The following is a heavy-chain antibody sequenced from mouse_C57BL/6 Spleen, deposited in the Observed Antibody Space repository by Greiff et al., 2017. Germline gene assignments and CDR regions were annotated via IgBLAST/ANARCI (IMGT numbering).Heavy chain of an antibody. CDR1: GYSITSGYY. Sequence: EVQLKESGPGLVKPSQSLSLTCSVTGYSITSGYYWNWIRQFPGNKLEWMGYISYDGSNNYNPSLKNRISITRDTSKNQFFLKLNSVTTEDTATYYCARRGETAQATDAMDYWGQGTSVTVSS. CDR3: ARRGETAQATDAMDY. D-gene: IGHD3-2*02. CDR2: ISYDGSN. J-gene: IGHJ4*01. V-gene: IGHV3-6*01.